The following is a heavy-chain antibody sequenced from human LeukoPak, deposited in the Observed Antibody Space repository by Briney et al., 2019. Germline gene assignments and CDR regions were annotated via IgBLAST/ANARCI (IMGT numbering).Heavy chain of an antibody. V-gene: IGHV4-4*07. CDR3: ARDNGSGYTKGYEHYYYYLDV. CDR1: GDSISDDY. D-gene: IGHD3-3*02. Sequence: PSETLSLTCTVSGDSISDDYYTWMRQPAGKGLEWIGRIHSGGTTNYNPSLMSRVTLSIDKSKKHISLRLTSVTAADTALCYCARDNGSGYTKGYEHYYYYLDVWGKGTTVTVSS. CDR2: IHSGGTT. J-gene: IGHJ6*03.